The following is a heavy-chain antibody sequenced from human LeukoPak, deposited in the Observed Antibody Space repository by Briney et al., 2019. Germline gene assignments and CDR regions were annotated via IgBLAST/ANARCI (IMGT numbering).Heavy chain of an antibody. Sequence: GGSLRLSCADSGFTFSSYAMSWVRQAPGKGLEWVSAISGSGGSTYYADSVKGRFTISRDNSKNTLYLQMNSLRAEDTAVYYCAKAPVLRFLEWLLGYFDYWGQGTLVTVSS. J-gene: IGHJ4*02. V-gene: IGHV3-23*01. D-gene: IGHD3-3*01. CDR1: GFTFSSYA. CDR2: ISGSGGST. CDR3: AKAPVLRFLEWLLGYFDY.